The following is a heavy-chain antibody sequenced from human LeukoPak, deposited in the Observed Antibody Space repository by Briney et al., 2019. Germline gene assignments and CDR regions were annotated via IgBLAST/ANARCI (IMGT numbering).Heavy chain of an antibody. CDR2: INEDGSER. CDR3: ARDRPITVSGVVILP. D-gene: IGHD3-3*01. J-gene: IGHJ5*02. V-gene: IGHV3-7*01. Sequence: GGSLRLSCAASGFTFSSYWMTWVRQAPGKGLEWVANINEDGSERNYVDSVKGRFTISRGNAKKSVYLQMTSLRGDDTAVYYCARDRPITVSGVVILPWGQGTLVTVSS. CDR1: GFTFSSYW.